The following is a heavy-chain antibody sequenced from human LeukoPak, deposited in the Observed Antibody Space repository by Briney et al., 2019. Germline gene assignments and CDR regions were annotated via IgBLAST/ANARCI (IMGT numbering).Heavy chain of an antibody. Sequence: GSLRLSCAVSGITLSNYGMSWVRQAPGKGLEWVAGIRDSGGSTNYADSVKGRFTISRYNPKNTLYLQMNSLRAEDTAVYFCAKRGVVIRVILVGFHKEAYYFDSWGQGALVTVSS. CDR3: AKRGVVIRVILVGFHKEAYYFDS. V-gene: IGHV3-23*01. CDR1: GITLSNYG. CDR2: IRDSGGST. J-gene: IGHJ4*02. D-gene: IGHD3-22*01.